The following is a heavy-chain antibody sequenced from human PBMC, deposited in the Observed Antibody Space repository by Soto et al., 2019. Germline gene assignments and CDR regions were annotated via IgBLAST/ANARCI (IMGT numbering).Heavy chain of an antibody. CDR2: IYAGGDT. Sequence: VQVVESGGGLVQPGGSLRLSCSASGFTVSSNYMSWVRQAPGKGLEWVSVIYAGGDTYYADSVKGRFTISRDNSKNALYLQMNSLRADDTAVYYCARGSNYDILTGYDDYWGQGTLVTVSS. CDR3: ARGSNYDILTGYDDY. V-gene: IGHV3-66*01. J-gene: IGHJ4*02. D-gene: IGHD3-9*01. CDR1: GFTVSSNY.